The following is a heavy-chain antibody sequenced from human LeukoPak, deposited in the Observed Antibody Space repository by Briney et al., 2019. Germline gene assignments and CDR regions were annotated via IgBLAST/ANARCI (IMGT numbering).Heavy chain of an antibody. CDR2: IVVGSGNT. CDR3: ARAGIAVAGRNWYFDL. J-gene: IGHJ2*01. D-gene: IGHD6-19*01. V-gene: IGHV1-58*01. Sequence: SVKVSCKASGFTFTSSAVQWVRQARGQRLEWIGWIVVGSGNTNYAQKFQGRVTITADESTSTAYMELSSLRSEDTAVYYCARAGIAVAGRNWYFDLWGRGTLVTVSS. CDR1: GFTFTSSA.